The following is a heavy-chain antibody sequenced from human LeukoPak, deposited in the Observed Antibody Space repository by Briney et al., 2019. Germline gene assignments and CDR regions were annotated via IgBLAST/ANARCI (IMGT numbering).Heavy chain of an antibody. D-gene: IGHD5-24*01. J-gene: IGHJ4*02. CDR2: IIPIFGTA. CDR1: GGTFSSYA. Sequence: GASVKVSCKASGGTFSSYAISWVRQAPGQGLEWMGGIIPIFGTANYAQKFQGRVTITTDESTSTAYMELCSLRSEDTAVYYCARDRDGYNYWVYFDYWGQGTLVTVSS. V-gene: IGHV1-69*05. CDR3: ARDRDGYNYWVYFDY.